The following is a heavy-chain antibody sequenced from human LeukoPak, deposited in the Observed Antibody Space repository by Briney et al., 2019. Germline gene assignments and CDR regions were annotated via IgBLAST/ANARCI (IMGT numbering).Heavy chain of an antibody. CDR3: ARGIDYYGSGSSNFDY. CDR1: GYTFTSYG. V-gene: IGHV1-18*01. Sequence: ASVKVSCKASGYTFTSYGISWVRQAPGQGLEWMGWISAYNGNTNYAQKLQGRVTMTTDTSTSTAYMELRSLRSDDTAVYYCARGIDYYGSGSSNFDYWGQGTLVTVSS. CDR2: ISAYNGNT. D-gene: IGHD3-10*01. J-gene: IGHJ4*02.